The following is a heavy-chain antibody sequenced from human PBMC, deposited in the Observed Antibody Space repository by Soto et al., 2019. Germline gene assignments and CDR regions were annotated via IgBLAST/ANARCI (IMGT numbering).Heavy chain of an antibody. D-gene: IGHD2-15*01. CDR3: TTYCSGGSCYYYGMDV. CDR2: IRSKAYGGTT. Sequence: GGSLRLSCTASGFTFGYYAMSWVRQSPGKGLEWVGFIRSKAYGGTTEYAASVKGRFTISRDDSKSIAYLQMNSLKTEDTAVYYCTTYCSGGSCYYYGMDVWGQGTTVTVSS. V-gene: IGHV3-49*04. CDR1: GFTFGYYA. J-gene: IGHJ6*02.